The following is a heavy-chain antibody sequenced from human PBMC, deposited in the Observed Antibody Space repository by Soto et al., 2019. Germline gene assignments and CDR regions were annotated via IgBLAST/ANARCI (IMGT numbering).Heavy chain of an antibody. Sequence: GGSLRLSCAASGFTFSNAWMTWVRRAPGKGLEWVGRIKSKAAGGTTDYAAHVKGRFTISRDDSKNTLYLQMTSLKTEDTAMYYCSTEGWNTGMGMDVWGQGTTVTVSS. CDR2: IKSKAAGGTT. CDR3: STEGWNTGMGMDV. V-gene: IGHV3-15*01. D-gene: IGHD1-1*01. J-gene: IGHJ6*02. CDR1: GFTFSNAW.